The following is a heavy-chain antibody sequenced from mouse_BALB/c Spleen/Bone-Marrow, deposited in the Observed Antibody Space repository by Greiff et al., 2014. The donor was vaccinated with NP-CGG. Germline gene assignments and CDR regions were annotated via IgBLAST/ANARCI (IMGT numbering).Heavy chain of an antibody. CDR1: GYSFTNYW. J-gene: IGHJ3*01. V-gene: IGHV1-7*01. Sequence: VQLQQSGAELAQPGASVKMSCKASGYSFTNYWMHWVKQRPGQGLEWIGYISPSTGYSEYNQKFKDKATLTADKSSNIAYMQLSSLTSEDSAVYYCARYGNYPLFAYWGQGTLVTVSA. CDR2: ISPSTGYS. D-gene: IGHD2-1*01. CDR3: ARYGNYPLFAY.